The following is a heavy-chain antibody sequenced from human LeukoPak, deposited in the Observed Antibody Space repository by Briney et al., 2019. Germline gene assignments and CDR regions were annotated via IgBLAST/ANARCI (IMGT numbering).Heavy chain of an antibody. V-gene: IGHV3-74*01. J-gene: IGHJ5*02. CDR3: ARVDCSSTSCYIWFDP. CDR2: VNRDGSST. D-gene: IGHD2-2*02. Sequence: PGGSLRLSCAASGFTSSSYWMHWVRQAPGKGLVWVSRVNRDGSSTNYADSVKGRFTISRDNAKNTVYLQMNSLRAEDTAVYYCARVDCSSTSCYIWFDPWGQGTLVTVSS. CDR1: GFTSSSYW.